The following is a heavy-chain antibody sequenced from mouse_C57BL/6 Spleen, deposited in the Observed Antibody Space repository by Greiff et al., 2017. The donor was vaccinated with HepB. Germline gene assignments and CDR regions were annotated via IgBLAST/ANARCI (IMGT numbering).Heavy chain of an antibody. CDR1: GYTFTSYW. J-gene: IGHJ3*01. D-gene: IGHD3-3*01. Sequence: VQLQQPGAELVRPGTSVKLSCKASGYTFTSYWMHWVKQRPGQGLEWIGVIDPSDSYTNYNQKFKGKATLTVDTSSSTAYMQRSSLTSEDSAVYYCARRGAREFAYWGQGTLVTVSA. CDR2: IDPSDSYT. CDR3: ARRGAREFAY. V-gene: IGHV1-59*01.